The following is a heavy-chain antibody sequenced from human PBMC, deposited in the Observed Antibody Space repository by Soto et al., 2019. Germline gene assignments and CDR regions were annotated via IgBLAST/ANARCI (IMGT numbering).Heavy chain of an antibody. CDR1: GGSFSGYY. J-gene: IGHJ3*02. CDR2: INHSGST. Sequence: QVPLQPWGAGLLKPSETLSLTCAGYGGSFSGYYWSWIRPPPGKGLEWNGEINHSGSTNYNPSLKGRVPISVGRSRNQFSLWVSSVAAADMAVYSCARGVSQGIAAAGSDAFAIWGQGTMVTVSS. V-gene: IGHV4-34*01. CDR3: ARGVSQGIAAAGSDAFAI. D-gene: IGHD6-13*01.